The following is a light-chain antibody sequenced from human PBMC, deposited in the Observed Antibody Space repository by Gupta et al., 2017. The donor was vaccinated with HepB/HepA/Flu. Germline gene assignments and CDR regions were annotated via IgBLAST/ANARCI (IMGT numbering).Light chain of an antibody. V-gene: IGLV1-44*01. CDR1: TSNIGSDT. CDR3: ATWDGSLSAVV. CDR2: YNN. J-gene: IGLJ2*01. Sequence: QSVLTQPPSVSATPGQSVTISCSGTTSNIGSDTVNWYRQLPGTAPELLIYYNNQVSSGVPDRFSGSKSGTSASLAISGLQSEDEADYYCATWDGSLSAVVFGGGTKLTVL.